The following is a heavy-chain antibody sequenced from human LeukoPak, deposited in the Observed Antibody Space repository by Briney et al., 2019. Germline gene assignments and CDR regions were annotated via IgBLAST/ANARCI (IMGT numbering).Heavy chain of an antibody. V-gene: IGHV4-34*01. CDR1: GGSFSGYY. CDR3: ARGRPDGSGSYYKFDP. Sequence: SETLSLTCAVYGGSFSGYYWSWIRQPPGKGLEWIGSIYYSGRTYYNPSLKSRVTISVDTSKKQFSLKLSSVTAADTAVYYCARGRPDGSGSYYKFDPWGQGTLVTVSS. J-gene: IGHJ5*02. CDR2: IYYSGRT. D-gene: IGHD3-10*01.